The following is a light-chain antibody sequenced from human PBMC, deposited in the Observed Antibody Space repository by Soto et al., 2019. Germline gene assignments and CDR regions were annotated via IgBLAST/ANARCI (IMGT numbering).Light chain of an antibody. V-gene: IGKV3-11*01. Sequence: EIVLTQSPVTLSLSPGERATLSCRASQSVGSYLVWYQQKPGQAPRLLIFDASTRATDIPDRFSGSGSGIDFTLTISSLEPEDFAIYYCQQRSSWPTFGGGTRVEIK. CDR3: QQRSSWPT. J-gene: IGKJ4*01. CDR1: QSVGSY. CDR2: DAS.